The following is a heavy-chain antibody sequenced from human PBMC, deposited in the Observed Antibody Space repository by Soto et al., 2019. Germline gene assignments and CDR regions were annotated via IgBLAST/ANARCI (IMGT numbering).Heavy chain of an antibody. CDR2: IYYSGST. D-gene: IGHD3-22*01. J-gene: IGHJ4*02. Sequence: KPSETLSLTCTVSGGSISSGGYYWSWIRQHPGKGLEWIGYIYYSGSTYYNPSLKSRVTISVDTSKNQFSLKLSSVTAADTAVYYCARDSSGYYGSQTLRVDYFDYWGQGTLVTVSS. CDR3: ARDSSGYYGSQTLRVDYFDY. V-gene: IGHV4-31*03. CDR1: GGSISSGGYY.